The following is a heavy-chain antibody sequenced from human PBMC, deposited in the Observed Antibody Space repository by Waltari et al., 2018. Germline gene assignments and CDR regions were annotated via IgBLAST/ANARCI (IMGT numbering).Heavy chain of an antibody. Sequence: EVQLVESGGGLVKPGGSLRLSCAASGFTFSTYSMNWVRQAPGKGLEWVSSISSSSSYIYYADSVKGRFTISRDNAKNSLYLQMNSLRAEDTAVYYCARDSRAFGGVNHFDYWGQGTLVTVSS. D-gene: IGHD3-16*01. CDR2: ISSSSSYI. CDR1: GFTFSTYS. V-gene: IGHV3-21*01. J-gene: IGHJ4*02. CDR3: ARDSRAFGGVNHFDY.